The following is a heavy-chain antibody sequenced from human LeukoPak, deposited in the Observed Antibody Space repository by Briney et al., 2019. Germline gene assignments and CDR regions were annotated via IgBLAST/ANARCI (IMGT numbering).Heavy chain of an antibody. V-gene: IGHV3-30*18. CDR3: AKDAFDY. Sequence: GKSLRLSCAASGFTFSSYGMHWVRQAPGKGLEWVAVISYDGSNKYYADSVKGRFTISRDNSKNTLYLQMNSLRAEDTAVYYCAKDAFDYWGQGTLVTVSS. J-gene: IGHJ4*02. CDR2: ISYDGSNK. CDR1: GFTFSSYG.